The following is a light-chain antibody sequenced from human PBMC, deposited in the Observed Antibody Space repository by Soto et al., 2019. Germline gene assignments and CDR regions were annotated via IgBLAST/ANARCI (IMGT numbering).Light chain of an antibody. J-gene: IGKJ4*01. CDR2: DAS. CDR3: QQCYSSPLT. CDR1: QSINIY. V-gene: IGKV1-39*01. Sequence: IQVTQSPYSLSASLGERLTLSCRASQSINIYLNWYQQKPGKAPKLLIYDASSLESGVPSRFSGSGSGTDFTLTISSLQPEDFATYYCQQCYSSPLTFGGGTKVDIK.